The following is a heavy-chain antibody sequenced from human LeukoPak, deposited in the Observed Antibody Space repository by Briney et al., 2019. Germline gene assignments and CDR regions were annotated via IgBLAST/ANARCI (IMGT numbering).Heavy chain of an antibody. CDR3: ARGYDSSGYRY. CDR1: GGSISSGGYY. Sequence: SQTLSLTCTVSGGSISSGGYYWSWIRQHPGKGLEWIEYIYYSASTYYNPSLKSRVTISVDTSKNQFSLKLSSVTAADTAVYYCARGYDSSGYRYWGQGTLVTVSS. CDR2: IYYSAST. V-gene: IGHV4-31*03. J-gene: IGHJ4*02. D-gene: IGHD3-22*01.